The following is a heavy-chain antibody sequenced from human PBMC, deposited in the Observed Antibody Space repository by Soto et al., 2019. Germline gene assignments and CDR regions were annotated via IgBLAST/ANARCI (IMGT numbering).Heavy chain of an antibody. J-gene: IGHJ4*02. CDR3: AREAQVLGWGGYIYGYVAVY. D-gene: IGHD5-18*01. CDR2: IIPIFGTA. CDR1: GGTFSSYA. V-gene: IGHV1-69*06. Sequence: QVQLVQSGAEVKKPGSSVKVSCKASGGTFSSYAISWVRQAPGQGLEWMGGIIPIFGTANYAQKFQGRVTITADKSTSTAYMELSSLRPEDPAVYYCAREAQVLGWGGYIYGYVAVYWGQGTLVPVSS.